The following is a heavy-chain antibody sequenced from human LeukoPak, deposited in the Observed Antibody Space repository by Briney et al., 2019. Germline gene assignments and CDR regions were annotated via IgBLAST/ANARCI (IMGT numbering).Heavy chain of an antibody. V-gene: IGHV3-53*01. CDR3: ARDSQLGTFGYWYFDL. CDR1: AFTVNS. Sequence: PGGSLRLSCAASAFTVNSMAWLRQAPGKGLGWVSSIYTGGTTYYADFVKGRFTISRDSSTSTLFLQMNSLKIEDTAVYYCARDSQLGTFGYWYFDLWGRGTLVTVSS. CDR2: IYTGGTT. D-gene: IGHD7-27*01. J-gene: IGHJ2*01.